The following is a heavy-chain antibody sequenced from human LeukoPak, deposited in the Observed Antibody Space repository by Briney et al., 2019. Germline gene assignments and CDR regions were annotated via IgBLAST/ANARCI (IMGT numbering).Heavy chain of an antibody. CDR1: GYTFTGYF. Sequence: ASVKVSCKASGYTFTGYFMHWVRQAPGQGLEWMGWINAISGDTNYAQKFRGRVTMTRDTSINTACMELTRLTSDDTAVYYCARGGSGWSVSAYWGQGTRVTVSS. V-gene: IGHV1-2*02. J-gene: IGHJ4*02. CDR3: ARGGSGWSVSAY. D-gene: IGHD6-19*01. CDR2: INAISGDT.